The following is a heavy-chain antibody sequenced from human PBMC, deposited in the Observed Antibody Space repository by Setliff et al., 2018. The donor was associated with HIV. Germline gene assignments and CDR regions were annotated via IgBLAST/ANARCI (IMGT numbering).Heavy chain of an antibody. V-gene: IGHV3-20*04. Sequence: GESLKISCAASGFTFDDFGMTWVRQRPGKGLEWVSGINWNGAITDYADSVKGRFTISRDNAKNSLYLQMNSLRAEDTALYYCARDIPFGDLLMLQAYMDVWGKGTTVTVSS. CDR3: ARDIPFGDLLMLQAYMDV. D-gene: IGHD3-10*01. CDR2: INWNGAIT. CDR1: GFTFDDFG. J-gene: IGHJ6*04.